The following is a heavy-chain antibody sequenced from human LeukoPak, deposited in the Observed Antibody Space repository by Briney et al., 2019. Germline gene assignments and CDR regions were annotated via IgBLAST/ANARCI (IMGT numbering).Heavy chain of an antibody. D-gene: IGHD6-6*01. CDR2: TVLGSGDT. V-gene: IGHV1-58*02. Sequence: TSVKVSCKASGLTFRTSAMQWVRQTRGQGLEWIGWTVLGSGDTNYAQSLKERLTITRDMSTSTAYMELSSLRSEDTAMYYCAAGFSNREYIYWGQGTLVTVSS. CDR3: AAGFSNREYIY. J-gene: IGHJ4*02. CDR1: GLTFRTSA.